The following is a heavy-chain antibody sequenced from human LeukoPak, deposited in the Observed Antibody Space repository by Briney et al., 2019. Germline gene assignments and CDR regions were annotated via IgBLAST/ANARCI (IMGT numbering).Heavy chain of an antibody. CDR3: ARGSIVGARGVVDY. CDR2: ISYDGTNK. D-gene: IGHD1-26*01. CDR1: GFTFSNYG. V-gene: IGHV3-30*03. J-gene: IGHJ4*02. Sequence: GGSLRLSCAGSGFTFSNYGMHWVRQAPGKGPEWVAVISYDGTNKYYADSVKGRFTISRDNSKDTVYLQMNSLRAEDTAVYYCARGSIVGARGVVDYWGQGTLVTVSS.